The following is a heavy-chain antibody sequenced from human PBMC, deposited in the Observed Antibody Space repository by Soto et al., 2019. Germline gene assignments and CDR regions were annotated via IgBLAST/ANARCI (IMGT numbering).Heavy chain of an antibody. CDR1: GFTFSSYA. D-gene: IGHD3-3*01. J-gene: IGHJ3*02. V-gene: IGHV3-23*01. Sequence: EVQLLESGGGLVQPGGSLRLSCAASGFTFSSYAMSWVRQAPGKGLEWVSAISGSGGSTYYADSVKGRFTISRDNSKNTLYLQMNSLRAEDTAVYYCAKVSKAHDFWSGYYPYDAFDIWGQGTMVTVSA. CDR3: AKVSKAHDFWSGYYPYDAFDI. CDR2: ISGSGGST.